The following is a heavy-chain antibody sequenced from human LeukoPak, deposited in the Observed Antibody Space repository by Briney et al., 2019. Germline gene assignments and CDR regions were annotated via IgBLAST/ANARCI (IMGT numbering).Heavy chain of an antibody. CDR1: GGSFSGYY. J-gene: IGHJ5*02. Sequence: SETLSLTCAVYGGSFSGYYWSWIRQPPGKGLEWIGEINHSGSTNYNPSLKSRVTISVDTSKNQFSLKLSSVTAADTAVYYCARTVIERVTMVRGVITPSSHPQNNWFDPWGQGTLVTVSS. V-gene: IGHV4-34*01. CDR3: ARTVIERVTMVRGVITPSSHPQNNWFDP. CDR2: INHSGST. D-gene: IGHD3-10*01.